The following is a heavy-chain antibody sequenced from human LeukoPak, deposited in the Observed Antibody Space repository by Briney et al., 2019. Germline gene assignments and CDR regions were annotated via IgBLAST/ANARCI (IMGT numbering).Heavy chain of an antibody. CDR1: GFTFSSYG. V-gene: IGHV3-30*02. CDR3: AMGAVERYDMITFGGVPDY. J-gene: IGHJ4*02. D-gene: IGHD3-16*01. Sequence: GGSLRLSCATSGFTFSSYGMHWVRQAPGKGLEWVAFIRYDGSNKYYADSVKGRFTISRDNAKNSLYLQMNSLRAEDTAVYYCAMGAVERYDMITFGGVPDYWGQGTLVTVSS. CDR2: IRYDGSNK.